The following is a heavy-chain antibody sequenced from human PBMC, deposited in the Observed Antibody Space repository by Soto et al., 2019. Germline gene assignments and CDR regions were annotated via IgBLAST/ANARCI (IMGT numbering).Heavy chain of an antibody. CDR3: ARVGPDGGPLDPPRRIAAAGTDYYYMDV. V-gene: IGHV3-21*01. D-gene: IGHD6-13*01. Sequence: GGSLRLSCAASGFTFSSYSMNWVRQAPGKGLEWVSSISSSSSYIYYADSVKGRFTISRDNAKNSLYLQMNSLRAEDTAVYYCARVGPDGGPLDPPRRIAAAGTDYYYMDVWGKGTTVTVSS. CDR2: ISSSSSYI. J-gene: IGHJ6*03. CDR1: GFTFSSYS.